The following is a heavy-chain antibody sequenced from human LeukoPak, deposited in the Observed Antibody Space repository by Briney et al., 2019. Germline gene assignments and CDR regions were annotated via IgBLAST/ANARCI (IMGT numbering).Heavy chain of an antibody. J-gene: IGHJ6*02. CDR2: IYPDDSDT. CDR1: GYSFTSYW. D-gene: IGHD3-9*01. Sequence: GESLKISCKGSGYSFTSYWIGWVRQMPGKGLQWMGIIYPDDSDTRYSPSFQGQVTISADKSISTAYLQWSSLKASDTAMHYCMRMSFGDILTFNMDVWGQGTTGTVSS. CDR3: MRMSFGDILTFNMDV. V-gene: IGHV5-51*01.